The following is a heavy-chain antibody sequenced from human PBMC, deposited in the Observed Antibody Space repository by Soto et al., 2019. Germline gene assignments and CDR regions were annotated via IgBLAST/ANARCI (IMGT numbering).Heavy chain of an antibody. CDR1: GYSFTSYW. V-gene: IGHV5-51*01. J-gene: IGHJ5*02. CDR3: ARPVGYYYDTGWFGP. Sequence: RGESLKISCKGSGYSFTSYWIGWVRQMPGKGLEWMGIIYPGDSDTRYSPSFQGQVTISADKSISTAYLQWSSLKASDTAMYYCARPVGYYYDTGWFGPWGQGTLVTVSS. CDR2: IYPGDSDT. D-gene: IGHD3-22*01.